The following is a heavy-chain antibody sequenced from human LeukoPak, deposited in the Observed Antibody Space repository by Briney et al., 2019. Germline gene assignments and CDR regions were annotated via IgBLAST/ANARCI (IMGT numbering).Heavy chain of an antibody. D-gene: IGHD2-2*01. J-gene: IGHJ6*04. CDR2: TYYRSKWYK. Sequence: SQTLSLTCAISGDSVSSNSAAWNWIRQSPSGGLEWLGRTYYRSKWYKDYAVSLKSRITINPDTSKSQISLQLNSVTPEDTAVYYCARDIVVVPAAHDYYYYYGMDVWGKGTTVTVSS. CDR1: GDSVSSNSAA. CDR3: ARDIVVVPAAHDYYYYYGMDV. V-gene: IGHV6-1*01.